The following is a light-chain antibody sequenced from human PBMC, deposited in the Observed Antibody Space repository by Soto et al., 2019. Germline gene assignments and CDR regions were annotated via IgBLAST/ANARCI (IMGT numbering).Light chain of an antibody. Sequence: DIQMTQSPSFVSASVGDSVTITCRASQAVSTWLAWYQQKPGGAPRLLIYAASTLQSGVPSRFSGSGSGTDFTLTICSLQPEDFATYYCQQSNSFPRTSGGGTKVDIK. V-gene: IGKV1-12*01. CDR2: AAS. CDR3: QQSNSFPRT. J-gene: IGKJ4*01. CDR1: QAVSTW.